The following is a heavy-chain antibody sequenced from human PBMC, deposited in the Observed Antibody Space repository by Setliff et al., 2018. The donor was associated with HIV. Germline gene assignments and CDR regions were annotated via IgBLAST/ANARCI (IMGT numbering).Heavy chain of an antibody. CDR2: ILPMLHIA. CDR3: ARNVDIVATRRASYYGMDV. J-gene: IGHJ6*02. D-gene: IGHD5-12*01. CDR1: GGTFSSCT. V-gene: IGHV1-69*10. Sequence: SVKVSCKASGGTFSSCTINWVRQAPGQGLEWLGGILPMLHIANFTQKFQGRVTITADKSTDTAYMELSSLRYEDTAVYYCARNVDIVATRRASYYGMDVWGQGTTVTVSS.